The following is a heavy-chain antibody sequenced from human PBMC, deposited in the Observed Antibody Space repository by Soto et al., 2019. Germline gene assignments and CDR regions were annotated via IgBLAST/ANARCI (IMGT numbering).Heavy chain of an antibody. Sequence: PGESLKISCNGSGYSFTSYWISWVRQMPGKGLEWMGRIDPSDSYTNYSPSFQGHVTISADKSISTAYLQWSSLKASDTAMYYCARLTRIAAAGRRYYGMDVWGQGTTVTVSS. CDR1: GYSFTSYW. V-gene: IGHV5-10-1*01. D-gene: IGHD6-13*01. CDR2: IDPSDSYT. CDR3: ARLTRIAAAGRRYYGMDV. J-gene: IGHJ6*02.